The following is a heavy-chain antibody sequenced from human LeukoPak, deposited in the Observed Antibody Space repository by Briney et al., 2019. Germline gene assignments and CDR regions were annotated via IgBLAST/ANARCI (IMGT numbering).Heavy chain of an antibody. CDR3: AKEGYCGGTSCKYFDS. J-gene: IGHJ4*02. Sequence: GGALRLSCAGSRFMFIGYAMSAVRPAPGKGLAWVSGICVSASSTYYADSVKGRFTISRDNSKNTLHLQMNNPRAEDTPRYYIAKEGYCGGTSCKYFDSWGQGTLVTASP. CDR2: ICVSASST. D-gene: IGHD2-2*01. V-gene: IGHV3-23*01. CDR1: RFMFIGYA.